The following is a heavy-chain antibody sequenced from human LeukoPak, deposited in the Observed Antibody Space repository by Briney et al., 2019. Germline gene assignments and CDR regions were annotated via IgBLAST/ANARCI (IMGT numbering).Heavy chain of an antibody. V-gene: IGHV5-51*01. J-gene: IGHJ4*02. CDR2: IYPGDSDT. D-gene: IGHD6-13*01. CDR3: ARAMAAAGFDY. Sequence: GEALQISCKGSGYSFTSYWIGWVRHMPGKGLEWMGIIYPGDSDTRYSPSFQGQVTISADKSISTAYLQWSSLKASDTAMYYCARAMAAAGFDYWGQGTLVTVSS. CDR1: GYSFTSYW.